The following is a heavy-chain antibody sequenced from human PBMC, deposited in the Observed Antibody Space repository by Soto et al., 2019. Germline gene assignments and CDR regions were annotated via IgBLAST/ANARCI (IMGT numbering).Heavy chain of an antibody. CDR1: GGSFSGYY. Sequence: QVQLQQWGAGLLKPSETLSLTCTVYGGSFSGYYWCWVRQPPGKGLQWIGELNHSGSTNCNPSLVSRVTVSVDTSKSQFSLKLSSVTAADTAMYDCARTSRLASWGQGTVVTVSS. D-gene: IGHD2-21*01. CDR3: ARTSRLAS. J-gene: IGHJ5*02. CDR2: LNHSGST. V-gene: IGHV4-34*02.